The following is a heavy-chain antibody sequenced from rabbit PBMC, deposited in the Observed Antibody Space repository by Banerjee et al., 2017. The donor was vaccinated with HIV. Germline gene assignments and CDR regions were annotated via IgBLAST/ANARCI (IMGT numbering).Heavy chain of an antibody. D-gene: IGHD1-1*01. Sequence: QEQLEESGGDLVKPEGSLTLTCTASGFSFSNRYVMCWVRQAPGKGLEWIACIKSNSGNAFYANWAKCRFTISKTSSTTVTLQMTSLTAADTATYFCARRSGYGNLWGQGTLVTVS. CDR2: IKSNSGNA. CDR1: GFSFSNRYV. CDR3: ARRSGYGNL. V-gene: IGHV1S45*01. J-gene: IGHJ4*01.